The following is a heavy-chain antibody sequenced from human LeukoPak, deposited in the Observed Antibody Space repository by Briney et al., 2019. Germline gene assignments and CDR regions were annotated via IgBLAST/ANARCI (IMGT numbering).Heavy chain of an antibody. CDR2: ISSSGSIT. CDR3: ARDVGATEDYFDY. J-gene: IGHJ4*02. V-gene: IGHV3-11*04. CDR1: GFTFSDYY. Sequence: GGSLRLSCVASGFTFSDYYMSWIRQAPGKGLEWVSYISSSGSITYYADSVKGRFTISRDNAKNSLYLQMNSLRAEDTAVYYCARDVGATEDYFDYWGQGTLVTVSS. D-gene: IGHD1-26*01.